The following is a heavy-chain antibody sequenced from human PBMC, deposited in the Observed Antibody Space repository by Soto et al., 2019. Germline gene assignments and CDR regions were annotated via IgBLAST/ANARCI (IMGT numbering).Heavy chain of an antibody. CDR1: GGSIFSRNW. CDR3: ARTSYYDATGYYNMDV. J-gene: IGHJ6*02. CDR2: IHHSATI. D-gene: IGHD3-22*01. Sequence: PSETLSLTCAVSGGSIFSRNWWTWVRQSPGKGLEWIGEIHHSATINYNPSLEGRVTISVDNPNNQFSLQLTSVTAADTAVYYCARTSYYDATGYYNMDVWGQGTTVTVSS. V-gene: IGHV4-4*02.